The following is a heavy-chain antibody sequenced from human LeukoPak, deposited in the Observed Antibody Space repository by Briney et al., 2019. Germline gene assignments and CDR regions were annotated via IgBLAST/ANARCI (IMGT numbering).Heavy chain of an antibody. Sequence: GGSLRLSCAASGFTFSSYSMNWVRQAPGKGLEWLSYISGSGSHTTYADSVRGRFTISGDNAKNSLSLQVNSLRADDTAVYYCARVGSTVAAGTPDYWGQGTLVTVSS. CDR1: GFTFSSYS. CDR2: ISGSGSHT. CDR3: ARVGSTVAAGTPDY. D-gene: IGHD6-13*01. V-gene: IGHV3-21*05. J-gene: IGHJ4*02.